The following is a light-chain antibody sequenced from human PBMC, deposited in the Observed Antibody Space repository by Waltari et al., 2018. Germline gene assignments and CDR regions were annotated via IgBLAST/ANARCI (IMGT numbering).Light chain of an antibody. CDR1: QSVSRY. CDR3: QNHERLPAT. J-gene: IGKJ1*01. V-gene: IGKV3-20*01. Sequence: MVLTQSPGTLSWSPGERATRSCRASQSVSRYLAWYQQRPGQAPRLLIYAASTRATGIPDRFSGSGYGTDFTLTISRLEPEDFAVYYCQNHERLPATFGQGTKVEIK. CDR2: AAS.